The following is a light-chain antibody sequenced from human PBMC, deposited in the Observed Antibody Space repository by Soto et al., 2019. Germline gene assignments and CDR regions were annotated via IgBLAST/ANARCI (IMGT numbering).Light chain of an antibody. J-gene: IGKJ1*01. CDR1: QSVSSN. CDR2: DAS. V-gene: IGKV3-15*01. CDR3: QQYNNWPWT. Sequence: EIVMTQSPATLSVSPGERATLPCRASQSVSSNLAWYQQKPGQAPRLLIYDASTRATGIPARFSGSGSGTEFTLTISSLQSEDFAVYYGQQYNNWPWTFGQGKKVDSK.